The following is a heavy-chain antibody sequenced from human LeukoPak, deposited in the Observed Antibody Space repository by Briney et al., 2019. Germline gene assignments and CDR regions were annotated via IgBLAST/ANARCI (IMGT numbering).Heavy chain of an antibody. CDR1: GGTFSSYA. CDR2: IIPILSIA. J-gene: IGHJ4*02. Sequence: GSSVKVSCKASGGTFSSYAISWVRQAPGQGLEWMGRIIPILSIANYAQKFQGRVTITADKSTSTAYMELISLRSEDTAVYYCARIAAAGFDYWGQGTLVTVSS. V-gene: IGHV1-69*04. CDR3: ARIAAAGFDY. D-gene: IGHD6-13*01.